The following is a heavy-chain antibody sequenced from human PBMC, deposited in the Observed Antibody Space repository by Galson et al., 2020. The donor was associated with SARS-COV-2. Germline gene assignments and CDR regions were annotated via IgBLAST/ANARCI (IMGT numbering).Heavy chain of an antibody. CDR2: ISYDGSNE. V-gene: IGHV3-30*03. D-gene: IGHD6-13*01. J-gene: IGHJ4*02. CDR1: GFTFSSYG. Sequence: GGSLRLSCAAAGFTFSSYGMHWVRQAPGKGLEWVAVISYDGSNEYFANSVKGRFTISRDNCMNTLYLQMSSLRLDDTAVYYGAREQGIAAAGPDYWGQGTLVTGSS. CDR3: AREQGIAAAGPDY.